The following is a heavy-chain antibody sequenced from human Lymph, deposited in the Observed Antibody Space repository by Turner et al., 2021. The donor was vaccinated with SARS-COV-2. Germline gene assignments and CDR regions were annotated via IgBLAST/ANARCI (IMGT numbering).Heavy chain of an antibody. CDR2: IVYSGRT. Sequence: QLQLQESGPGLVKPSETLSLTCTVSGGSISSSSYYWGWIRQPPGKGLEWIGSIVYSGRTNYNPSLKSRVTISVDTSKNQFSLKLNSVTAADTAVYYCARQRLTRYGMDVWGQGTTVTVSS. V-gene: IGHV4-39*01. CDR3: ARQRLTRYGMDV. CDR1: GGSISSSSYY. J-gene: IGHJ6*02. D-gene: IGHD2-21*02.